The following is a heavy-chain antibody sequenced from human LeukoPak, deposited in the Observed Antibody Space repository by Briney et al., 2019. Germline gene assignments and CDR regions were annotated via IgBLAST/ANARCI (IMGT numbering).Heavy chain of an antibody. CDR1: GLSLSNYP. Sequence: GGSLRLSCEASGLSLSNYPMHWVRQAPGKGLEWITLITYDGAFDGGKTYYADSVKGRFTISRDNAKNSLFLQMNSLRAEDTAVYYCARWLVGALKPGAFDVWGQGTMVTVSS. V-gene: IGHV3-30*07. CDR3: ARWLVGALKPGAFDV. CDR2: ITYDGAFDGGKT. D-gene: IGHD1-26*01. J-gene: IGHJ3*01.